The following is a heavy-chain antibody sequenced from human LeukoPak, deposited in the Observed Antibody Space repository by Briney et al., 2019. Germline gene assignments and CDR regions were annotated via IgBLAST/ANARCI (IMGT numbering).Heavy chain of an antibody. D-gene: IGHD3-22*01. CDR3: AKGNSYDSSGLPFDY. CDR2: ISGSGGST. Sequence: GGSLRLSCAASGFTFSSYAMSWVRQAPGKGLEWVSAISGSGGSTYYADSVKGRFTISRDNARNSLYLQMNSLRAEDTALYYCAKGNSYDSSGLPFDYWGQGTLVTVSS. CDR1: GFTFSSYA. J-gene: IGHJ4*02. V-gene: IGHV3-23*01.